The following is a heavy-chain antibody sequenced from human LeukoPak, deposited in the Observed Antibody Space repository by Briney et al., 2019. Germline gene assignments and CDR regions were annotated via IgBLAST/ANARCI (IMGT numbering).Heavy chain of an antibody. V-gene: IGHV1-46*01. J-gene: IGHJ6*03. Sequence: ASVKVSCKASGYTFTSYYMHWVRQAPGQGLEWMGIINPSGGSTSYAQKFQGRVTMTRDMSTSTVYMELSSLRSEDTAVYYCARDFKGYSGYSPYYYMDVWGKGTTVTVSS. CDR2: INPSGGST. D-gene: IGHD5-12*01. CDR3: ARDFKGYSGYSPYYYMDV. CDR1: GYTFTSYY.